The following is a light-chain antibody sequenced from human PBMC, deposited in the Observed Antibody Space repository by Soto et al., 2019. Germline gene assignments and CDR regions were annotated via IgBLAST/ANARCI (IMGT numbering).Light chain of an antibody. Sequence: DIQMTQSPSTLSASVGDRVTITCRASQSISNWLAWYQQKQGKAPKLLIYDASSLESGVPSRFSGSGSGTDFSLTISSLQPEDFATYYCQQSYSTPLTFGGGTKVEIK. J-gene: IGKJ4*01. CDR1: QSISNW. CDR3: QQSYSTPLT. CDR2: DAS. V-gene: IGKV1-5*01.